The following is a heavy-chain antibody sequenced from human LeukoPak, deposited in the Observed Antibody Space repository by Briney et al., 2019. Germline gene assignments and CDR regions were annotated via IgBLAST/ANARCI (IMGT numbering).Heavy chain of an antibody. CDR3: AKRGPIYSASPGDYFDY. D-gene: IGHD3-10*01. J-gene: IGHJ4*02. CDR1: GFTFSTCG. CDR2: ISGNDDGT. Sequence: GGSLRLSCTASGFTFSTCGMTWVRQAPGKGLEWVSSISGNDDGTYYADSVKGRFTISRDNSKNTLYLQMNSLRAEDTAIYYCAKRGPIYSASPGDYFDYWGQGTLVTVSS. V-gene: IGHV3-23*01.